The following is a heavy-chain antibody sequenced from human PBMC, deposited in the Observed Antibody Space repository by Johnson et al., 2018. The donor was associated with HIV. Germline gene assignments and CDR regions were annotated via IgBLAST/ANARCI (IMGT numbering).Heavy chain of an antibody. CDR2: ISYDGSNN. CDR1: GFTFSSYS. CDR3: ARDGRDLVTRGGFDV. V-gene: IGHV3-30*14. Sequence: QVQLVESGGGVVQPGRSLRLSCAASGFTFSSYSMHWVRQAPGKGLEWVAVISYDGSNNYYADSVKGRFTIARDNSKNMLYLQMNSLRPEDTAVYYCARDGRDLVTRGGFDVWGPGTV. J-gene: IGHJ3*01. D-gene: IGHD5-18*01.